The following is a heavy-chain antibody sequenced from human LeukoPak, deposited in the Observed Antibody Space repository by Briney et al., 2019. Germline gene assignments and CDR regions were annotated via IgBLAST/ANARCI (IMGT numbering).Heavy chain of an antibody. D-gene: IGHD3-22*01. CDR3: AKGPTHYYDSSGYYWPDY. V-gene: IGHV3-23*01. CDR1: GFTFSSYA. Sequence: PGGSLRLSCAASGFTFSSYAMSWVRQAPGKGLEWVSAISGSGGSTYYADSVKGRFTISRDNAKNSLYLQMNSLRAEDTALYYCAKGPTHYYDSSGYYWPDYWGQGTLVTVSS. J-gene: IGHJ4*02. CDR2: ISGSGGST.